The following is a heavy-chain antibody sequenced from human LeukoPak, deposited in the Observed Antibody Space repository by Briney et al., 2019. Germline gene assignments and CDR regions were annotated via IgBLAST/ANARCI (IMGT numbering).Heavy chain of an antibody. J-gene: IGHJ4*02. D-gene: IGHD5-24*01. Sequence: NPSETLSLTCTVSGGSISGSSYYWDWIRQPPGKELQWIGNIYYSGNTYYNPSLKSRVTISVDTSKNQFSLKLSSVTAADTAVYYCASRPWLQYRFDYWGQGTLVTVSS. V-gene: IGHV4-39*01. CDR1: GGSISGSSYY. CDR2: IYYSGNT. CDR3: ASRPWLQYRFDY.